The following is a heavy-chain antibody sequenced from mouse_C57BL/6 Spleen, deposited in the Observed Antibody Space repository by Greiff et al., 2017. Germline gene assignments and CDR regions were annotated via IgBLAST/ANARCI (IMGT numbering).Heavy chain of an antibody. CDR1: GFTFSSYA. J-gene: IGHJ4*01. CDR3: ARDPHYAMDY. Sequence: EVQLVESGGGLVKPGGSLKLSCAASGFTFSSYAMSWVRQTPEKRLEWVATISDGGSYTYYPDNVKGRFTISRDNAKNNLYLQMSHLKSEDTAMYYCARDPHYAMDYWGQGTSVTVSS. V-gene: IGHV5-4*01. CDR2: ISDGGSYT.